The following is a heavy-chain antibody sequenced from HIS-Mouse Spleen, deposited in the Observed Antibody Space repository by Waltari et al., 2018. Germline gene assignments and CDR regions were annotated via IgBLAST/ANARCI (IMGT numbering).Heavy chain of an antibody. V-gene: IGHV4-39*07. CDR2: IYYRGST. D-gene: IGHD6-13*01. J-gene: IGHJ2*01. CDR1: GGSISRSRYY. CDR3: AREIPYSRSWYDWYFDL. Sequence: QLQLQESGPGLVKPSETLSLTCTVAGGSISRSRYYWGGIRQPPGQGLEWIGSIYYRGSTYYNPSLKSRVTISVDTSKNQFSLKLSSVTAADTAVYYCAREIPYSRSWYDWYFDLWGRGTLVTVSS.